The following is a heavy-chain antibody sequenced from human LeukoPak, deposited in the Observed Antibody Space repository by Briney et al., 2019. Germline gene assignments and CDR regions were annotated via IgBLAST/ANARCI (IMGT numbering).Heavy chain of an antibody. CDR2: MNPNSANT. J-gene: IGHJ4*02. CDR1: GYTFATYD. V-gene: IGHV1-8*01. Sequence: ATVKVSCKGSGYTFATYDINWVRQATGQALEWLGWMNPNSANTGYAQKFQGRVTMTRNTSISTAYMELSSLRSEDTAVYYCARVGAAATKRGFDCWGQGTLVTVSS. CDR3: ARVGAAATKRGFDC. D-gene: IGHD6-13*01.